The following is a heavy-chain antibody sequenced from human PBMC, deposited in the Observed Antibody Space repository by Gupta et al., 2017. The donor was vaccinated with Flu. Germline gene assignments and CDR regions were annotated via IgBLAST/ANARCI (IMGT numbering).Heavy chain of an antibody. D-gene: IGHD1-26*01. CDR3: AKAVGLNPNYYYGMDG. CDR2: ISYDGSNK. J-gene: IGHJ6*04. V-gene: IGHV3-30*18. Sequence: FTLSDSGMHWVRQAPGKGLEWVTAISYDGSNKEYEDSVRGRFTISRDISKNTLYLHMNSLXAXDTALYXCAKAVGLNPNYYYGMDGWGKGTAVTGSS. CDR1: FTLSDSG.